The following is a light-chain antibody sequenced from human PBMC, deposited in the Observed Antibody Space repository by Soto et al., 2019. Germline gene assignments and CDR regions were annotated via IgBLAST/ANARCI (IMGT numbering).Light chain of an antibody. CDR1: QSFITRY. CDR2: GAS. J-gene: IGKJ5*01. V-gene: IGKV3-20*01. Sequence: EIVLTQSPGTLSLFPGERATLSCRASQSFITRYLAWYQQKPGQAPRLLIYGASSRATGIPDRFSGSGSGTDFTLTISILEPEDFAVYSCQQYGTSPTFGQGTRLEIK. CDR3: QQYGTSPT.